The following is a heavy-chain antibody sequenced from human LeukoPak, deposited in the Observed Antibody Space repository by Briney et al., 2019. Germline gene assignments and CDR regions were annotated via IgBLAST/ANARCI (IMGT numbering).Heavy chain of an antibody. CDR2: INPKSART. Sequence: GASVKVSCKTSGYTFTDYFIHWVRQAPGQGLEWMGWINPKSARTNYAPSFQGRVSMIADTSISTAYMDLSRLRSDDTALYFCARDLALTGDNWLDPWGQGTLVTVSS. D-gene: IGHD3-9*01. V-gene: IGHV1-2*02. J-gene: IGHJ5*02. CDR3: ARDLALTGDNWLDP. CDR1: GYTFTDYF.